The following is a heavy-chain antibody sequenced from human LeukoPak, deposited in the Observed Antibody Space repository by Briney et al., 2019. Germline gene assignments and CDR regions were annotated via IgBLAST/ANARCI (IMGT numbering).Heavy chain of an antibody. CDR1: GGSISSSSYY. CDR3: ARGRTDSSGYYYRRAYAFDI. CDR2: IYYSGST. D-gene: IGHD3-22*01. J-gene: IGHJ3*02. V-gene: IGHV4-39*01. Sequence: SSETLSLTCTVSGGSISSSSYYWGWIRQPPGKGLEWIGSIYYSGSTYYNPSLKSRVTISVDTSKNQFSLKLSSVTAADTAVYYCARGRTDSSGYYYRRAYAFDIWGQGTMVTVSS.